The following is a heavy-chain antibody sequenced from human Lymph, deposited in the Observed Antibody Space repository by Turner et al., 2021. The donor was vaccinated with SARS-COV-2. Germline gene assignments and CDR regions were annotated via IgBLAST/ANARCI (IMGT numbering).Heavy chain of an antibody. Sequence: QVQLVQSGAEVKKPGASVKVSCEAPGYPFTSYDINWVRQATGQGLEWMGWMNPNSGNTGYAQKFQGRVTMTRNTSISTAYMELSSLRSEDTAVYYCARGRYSGGGMDVWGQGTTVTVSS. J-gene: IGHJ6*02. V-gene: IGHV1-8*02. D-gene: IGHD1-26*01. CDR3: ARGRYSGGGMDV. CDR2: MNPNSGNT. CDR1: GYPFTSYD.